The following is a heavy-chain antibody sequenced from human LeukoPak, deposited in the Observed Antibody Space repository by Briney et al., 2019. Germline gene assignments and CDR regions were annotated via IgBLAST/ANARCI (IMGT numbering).Heavy chain of an antibody. CDR1: GYTFTGYY. CDR2: INPNSGGT. J-gene: IGHJ4*02. D-gene: IGHD3-22*01. V-gene: IGHV1-2*02. CDR3: ARVEDDSSGYYYVGYYFDY. Sequence: ASVKVSCKASGYTFTGYYMHWVRQAPGQGLEWMGWINPNSGGTNYAQKFQGRVTVTRDTSISTAYMELSRLRSDDTAVYYCARVEDDSSGYYYVGYYFDYWGQGTLVTVSS.